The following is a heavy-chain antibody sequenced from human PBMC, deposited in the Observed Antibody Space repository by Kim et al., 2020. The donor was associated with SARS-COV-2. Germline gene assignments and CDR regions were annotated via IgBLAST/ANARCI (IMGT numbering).Heavy chain of an antibody. Sequence: ASVKVSCKASGYTFTSYGISWVRQAPGQGLEWMGWISAYNGNTNYAQKLQGRVTMTTDTSTSTAYMELRSLRSDDTAVYYCARDREQYYYYGMDVWGQGTTVTVSS. CDR1: GYTFTSYG. CDR2: ISAYNGNT. CDR3: ARDREQYYYYGMDV. D-gene: IGHD6-13*01. V-gene: IGHV1-18*01. J-gene: IGHJ6*02.